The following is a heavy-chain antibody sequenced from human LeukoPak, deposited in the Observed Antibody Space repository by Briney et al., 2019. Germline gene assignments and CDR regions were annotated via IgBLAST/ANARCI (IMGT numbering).Heavy chain of an antibody. CDR1: GGSISSGGYY. V-gene: IGHV4-31*03. CDR3: ARESGGNFYFDY. D-gene: IGHD4-23*01. Sequence: PSQTLSLTCTVSGGSISSGGYYWRWIRQHPGKGLEWIGYIYYSGSTYYNPSLKSRVAISVDTSKNQFSLKLSSVTAADTAVYYCARESGGNFYFDYWGQGTLVTVSS. CDR2: IYYSGST. J-gene: IGHJ4*02.